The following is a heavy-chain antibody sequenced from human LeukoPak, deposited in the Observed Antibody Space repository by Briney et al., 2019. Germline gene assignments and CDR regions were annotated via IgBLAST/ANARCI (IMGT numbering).Heavy chain of an antibody. Sequence: SETLSLTCTVSGGSISSSSYYWGWIRQPPGKGLEWIGSIYYSGSTYYNPSLKSRVTISVDTSKTQFSLKLSSVTAADTAVYYCARHRRPVTLNWFDPWGQGTLVTVSS. CDR3: ARHRRPVTLNWFDP. D-gene: IGHD4-17*01. J-gene: IGHJ5*02. CDR1: GGSISSSSYY. CDR2: IYYSGST. V-gene: IGHV4-39*01.